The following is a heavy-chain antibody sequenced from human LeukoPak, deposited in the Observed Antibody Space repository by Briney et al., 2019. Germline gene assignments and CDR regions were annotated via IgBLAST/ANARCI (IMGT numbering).Heavy chain of an antibody. Sequence: AGGSLRLSCAASGFTFSSYGMHWVRQAPGKGLEWVAFIRYDGSNKYYAESVKGRFTISRDNSKNTLYLQMNSLRAEDTAVYYCAKDMWFGGAFDHSGQGTLVTVSS. CDR2: IRYDGSNK. CDR1: GFTFSSYG. D-gene: IGHD3-10*01. J-gene: IGHJ4*02. V-gene: IGHV3-30*02. CDR3: AKDMWFGGAFDH.